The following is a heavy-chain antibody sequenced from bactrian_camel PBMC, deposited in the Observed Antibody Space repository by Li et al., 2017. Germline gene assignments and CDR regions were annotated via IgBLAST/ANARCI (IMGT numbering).Heavy chain of an antibody. J-gene: IGHJ4*01. V-gene: IGHV3S53*01. D-gene: IGHD1*01. CDR2: LFTDGTT. Sequence: QVQLVESGGGSVQAGGSLTLTCTPSRYTDATNCMGWFRQASGKKREGVAALFTDGTTYYADSVSGRFIISQDKANNAVYLQMNSLKPEDAGIYYCAADLTARACDITSYRQMERYNYWGQGTQVTVSS. CDR3: AADLTARACDITSYRQMERYNY. CDR1: RYTDATNC.